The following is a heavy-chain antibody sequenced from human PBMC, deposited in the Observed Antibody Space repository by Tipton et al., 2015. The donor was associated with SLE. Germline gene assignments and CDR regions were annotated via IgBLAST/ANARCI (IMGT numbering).Heavy chain of an antibody. J-gene: IGHJ4*02. CDR3: ARGLSSSSHFWY. CDR2: INHSGST. D-gene: IGHD6-6*01. CDR1: GGSFSGYY. V-gene: IGHV4-34*01. Sequence: GLVKPSETLSLTCAVYGGSFSGYYWSWIRQPPGKGLEWIGEINHSGSTNYNPSLKSRVTISVDTSKNQFSLKLSSVTAADTAVYYCARGLSSSSHFWYWGQGTLVTVSS.